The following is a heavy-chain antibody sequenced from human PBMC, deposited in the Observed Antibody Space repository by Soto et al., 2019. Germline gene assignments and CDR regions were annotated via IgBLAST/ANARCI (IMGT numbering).Heavy chain of an antibody. Sequence: QVQLQQWGAGLLKPSETLSLTCAVYGGSFSGYYWSWIRQPPGKGLEWIGEINHSGSTNYNTSLKSRVTISVDTSKNQFSLKLSSVTAADTDVYYCARGSGGDGYHYWGQGTLVTVSS. D-gene: IGHD2-21*02. CDR3: ARGSGGDGYHY. V-gene: IGHV4-34*01. CDR2: INHSGST. CDR1: GGSFSGYY. J-gene: IGHJ4*02.